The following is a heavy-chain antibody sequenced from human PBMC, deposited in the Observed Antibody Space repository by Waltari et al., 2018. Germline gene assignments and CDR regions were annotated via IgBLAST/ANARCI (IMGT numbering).Heavy chain of an antibody. CDR2: ISHSGTT. J-gene: IGHJ3*02. Sequence: QVQLQQWGAGLLKPSETLSLTCAVYGGSFSGYYWSWIRQPPGKGLEWIGEISHSGTTNYNPSLKSRVTISLATSKNQFSLKLSSVTAADTAVYYCARQEIIVEVTGDGFDIWGQGTMVTVSS. D-gene: IGHD2-21*02. V-gene: IGHV4-34*01. CDR1: GGSFSGYY. CDR3: ARQEIIVEVTGDGFDI.